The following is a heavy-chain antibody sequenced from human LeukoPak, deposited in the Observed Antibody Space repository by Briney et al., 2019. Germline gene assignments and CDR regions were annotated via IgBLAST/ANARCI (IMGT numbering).Heavy chain of an antibody. J-gene: IGHJ4*02. CDR2: ISGSGGST. V-gene: IGHV3-23*01. CDR3: AKQSYSNSWNNFDY. CDR1: GFTFDDYG. Sequence: GGSLRLSCAASGFTFDDYGMSGVRQAPGKGLEWVSAISGSGGSTYYADSVRGRLTISRDNSKNTLYLQMNSLRAEDTAVYYCAKQSYSNSWNNFDYWGQGTLVTVSS. D-gene: IGHD6-13*01.